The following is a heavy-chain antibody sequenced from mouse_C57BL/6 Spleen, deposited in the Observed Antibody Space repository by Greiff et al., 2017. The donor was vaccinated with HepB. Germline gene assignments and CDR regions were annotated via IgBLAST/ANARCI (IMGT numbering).Heavy chain of an antibody. J-gene: IGHJ2*01. CDR3: ARSGGGYYFDY. D-gene: IGHD3-2*02. Sequence: QVQLKQSGAELVKPGASVKISCKASGYAFSSYWMNWVKQRPGKGLEWIGQIYPGDGDTNYNGKFKGKATLTADKSSSTAYMQLSSLTSEDSAVYFCARSGGGYYFDYWGQGTTLTVSS. CDR2: IYPGDGDT. V-gene: IGHV1-80*01. CDR1: GYAFSSYW.